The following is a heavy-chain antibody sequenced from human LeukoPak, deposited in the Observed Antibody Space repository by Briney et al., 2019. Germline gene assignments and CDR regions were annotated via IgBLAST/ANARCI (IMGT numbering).Heavy chain of an antibody. CDR3: ASADSSGYGFDY. D-gene: IGHD3-22*01. CDR2: MNPNSGNT. V-gene: IGHV1-8*01. J-gene: IGHJ4*02. Sequence: ASVKVSCKASGYTFTSYDINWVRQATGQGLEWVGWMNPNSGNTGYAQKFQGRVTMTRNTSISTAYMELSSLRSEDTAVYYCASADSSGYGFDYWGQGTLVTVSS. CDR1: GYTFTSYD.